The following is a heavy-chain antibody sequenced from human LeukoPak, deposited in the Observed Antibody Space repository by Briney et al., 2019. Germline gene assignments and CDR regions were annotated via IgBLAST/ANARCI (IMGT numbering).Heavy chain of an antibody. V-gene: IGHV3-23*01. Sequence: GGSLRLSCAASGFTFSTYAMTWVRQAPGKGLKWVSAISGSGDSTFYADSVKGRFTISRDNSKNTLYLQMSSLRAEDTAVCYCAKDLGAWGPAPMGGLDYWGQGTLVTVSS. CDR2: ISGSGDST. D-gene: IGHD2-2*01. CDR1: GFTFSTYA. CDR3: AKDLGAWGPAPMGGLDY. J-gene: IGHJ4*02.